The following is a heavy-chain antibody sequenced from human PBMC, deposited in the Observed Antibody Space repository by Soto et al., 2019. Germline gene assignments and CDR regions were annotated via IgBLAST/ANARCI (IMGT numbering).Heavy chain of an antibody. Sequence: QLQLLESGGDLVKPGGSLRLSCAASGFTVSGNDLSWIRQAPGKGLEWVSSIGSSGRAIYYADSVKGRFTISRDNTKDSLSPPMSSRIDVDTAIYYWASHHSRGWLDFDSCGQGTVVTVSS. D-gene: IGHD6-19*01. CDR3: ASHHSRGWLDFDS. CDR2: IGSSGRAI. V-gene: IGHV3-11*01. J-gene: IGHJ4*02. CDR1: GFTVSGND.